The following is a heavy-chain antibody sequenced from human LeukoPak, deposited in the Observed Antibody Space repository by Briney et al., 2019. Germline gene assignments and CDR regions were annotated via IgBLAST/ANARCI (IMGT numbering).Heavy chain of an antibody. CDR1: GGSFSGYY. CDR2: INHRGST. D-gene: IGHD5-18*01. J-gene: IGHJ4*02. V-gene: IGHV4-34*01. Sequence: SETLSLTCGVYGGSFSGYYLSWIRQPPGKGLEWMGEINHRGSTNYNPSLKSRVAISVDTSKNQFSLKVRSVTAADTAVYYCARLTALVSFDYWGQGILVTVSS. CDR3: ARLTALVSFDY.